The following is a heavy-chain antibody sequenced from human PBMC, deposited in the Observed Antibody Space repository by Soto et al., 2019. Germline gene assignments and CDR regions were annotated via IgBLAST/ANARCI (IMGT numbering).Heavy chain of an antibody. V-gene: IGHV4-39*01. J-gene: IGHJ4*02. D-gene: IGHD4-17*01. CDR3: ARHGRFMTTCDY. CDR2: MYYSGST. Sequence: SDTLSLTCTVSGGSISSSNYYWGWIRQPPGKGLEWIGSMYYSGSTYYNPSLKSRVTISVDTSKNQVSLRLNSVTAADTAVYFCARHGRFMTTCDYWGRGTLVTVS. CDR1: GGSISSSNYY.